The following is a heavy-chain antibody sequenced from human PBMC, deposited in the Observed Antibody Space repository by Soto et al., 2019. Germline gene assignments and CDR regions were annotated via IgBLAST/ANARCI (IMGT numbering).Heavy chain of an antibody. V-gene: IGHV6-1*01. CDR2: TYYRSKWYI. J-gene: IGHJ4*02. Sequence: SQTLSLTCAISGDSVSSNSAGWNWIRQSPSRGLEWLGRTYYRSKWYIDYALSVKSRITINPDTSRNQFSLQLNSVTPEDAAVYYCARDLSSGSRVRTLEYWGQGTLVTVSS. D-gene: IGHD3-10*01. CDR3: ARDLSSGSRVRTLEY. CDR1: GDSVSSNSAG.